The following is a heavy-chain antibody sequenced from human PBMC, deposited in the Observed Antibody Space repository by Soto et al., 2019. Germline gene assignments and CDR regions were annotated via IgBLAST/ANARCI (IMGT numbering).Heavy chain of an antibody. CDR1: GFTFSSFV. V-gene: IGHV3-30-3*01. CDR2: IAYDGSNK. CDR3: ASPQGAHLNYFYGMDV. Sequence: QVQLVESGGGVVQPGRSLRLSCAASGFTFSSFVMHWVRQAPGKGLEWVAFIAYDGSNKHYADSVKGRFTISRDNSNNTLYLQMHSLRVEDTAVYYCASPQGAHLNYFYGMDVWGQGTTVTVSS. J-gene: IGHJ6*02.